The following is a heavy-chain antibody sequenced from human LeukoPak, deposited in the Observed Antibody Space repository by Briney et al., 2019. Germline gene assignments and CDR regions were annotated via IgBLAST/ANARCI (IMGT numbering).Heavy chain of an antibody. CDR3: ARDQGIQLWLMNGMDV. CDR2: IIPILGIA. Sequence: SVKVSCKASGGTFSSYAISWVRQAPGQGLEWMGRIIPILGIANYAQKFQGRVTITADKSTSTAYMELSSLRSEDTAVYYCARDQGIQLWLMNGMDVWGQGTTVTDSS. D-gene: IGHD5-18*01. V-gene: IGHV1-69*04. CDR1: GGTFSSYA. J-gene: IGHJ6*02.